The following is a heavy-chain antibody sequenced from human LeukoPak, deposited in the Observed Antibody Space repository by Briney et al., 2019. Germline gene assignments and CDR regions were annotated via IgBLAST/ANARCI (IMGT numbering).Heavy chain of an antibody. J-gene: IGHJ4*02. V-gene: IGHV4-34*01. Sequence: PGGSLRLSCAASGFSFSNYAMSWVRQPPGKGLEWIGEINHSGSTNYNPSLKSRVTISVDTSKNQFSLKLSSVTAADTAVYYCARYSSSWYFDYWGQGTLVTVSS. D-gene: IGHD6-13*01. CDR2: INHSGST. CDR1: GFSFSNYA. CDR3: ARYSSSWYFDY.